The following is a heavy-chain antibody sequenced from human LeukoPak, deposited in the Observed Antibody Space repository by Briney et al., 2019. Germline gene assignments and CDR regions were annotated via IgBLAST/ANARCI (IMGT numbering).Heavy chain of an antibody. Sequence: SQTFSLTCGISGDSVSSNSAAWNWIRQSPSRGLEWLGRTYYRSKWFTNYAPFVKSRIIINPDTLKNQVSLQLNSVTPEDTAVYYCTRSDCSSGRCPGFDNWGQGTLVTVSS. J-gene: IGHJ4*02. CDR1: GDSVSSNSAA. CDR3: TRSDCSSGRCPGFDN. CDR2: TYYRSKWFT. V-gene: IGHV6-1*01. D-gene: IGHD6-19*01.